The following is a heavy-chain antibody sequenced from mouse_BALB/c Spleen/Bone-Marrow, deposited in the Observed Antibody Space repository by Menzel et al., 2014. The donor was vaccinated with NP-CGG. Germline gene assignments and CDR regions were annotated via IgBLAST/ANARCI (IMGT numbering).Heavy chain of an antibody. CDR3: ARGDFDYDFTMDY. V-gene: IGHV1-80*01. J-gene: IGHJ4*01. Sequence: QVQLKQSGAELVRPGSSVKISCKASGYVFSSYWMNWVEQRPGQGLEWIGQIFPGDGDTNYNGQFKGKATLTADRSSSTAFMQLSSLTSEDSAVYFCARGDFDYDFTMDYWGQGTSVTVSS. CDR2: IFPGDGDT. CDR1: GYVFSSYW. D-gene: IGHD2-4*01.